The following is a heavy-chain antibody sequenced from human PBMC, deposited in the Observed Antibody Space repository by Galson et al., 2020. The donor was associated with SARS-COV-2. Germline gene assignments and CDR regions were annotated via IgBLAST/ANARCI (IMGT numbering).Heavy chain of an antibody. CDR2: ISWNSGSI. J-gene: IGHJ4*02. Sequence: SLKISCAASGFTFDDYAMHWVRQAPGKGLEWVSGISWNSGSIRYADSVKGRFTISRDNAKNSLYLQMNSLRAEDTALYYCATFGDFWSGYSPYWGQGTLVTVSS. CDR1: GFTFDDYA. CDR3: ATFGDFWSGYSPY. D-gene: IGHD3-3*01. V-gene: IGHV3-9*01.